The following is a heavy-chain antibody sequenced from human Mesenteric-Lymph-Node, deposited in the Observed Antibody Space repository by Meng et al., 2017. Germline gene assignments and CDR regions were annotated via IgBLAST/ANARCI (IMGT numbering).Heavy chain of an antibody. CDR1: GYTFTSNY. CDR2: INPSGGTT. J-gene: IGHJ4*02. Sequence: ASVKVSCKTSGYTFTSNYMHWVRQAPGQGLEWMGIINPSGGTTSYPQKFQGRVTMTRDTFTSTVYMEVSSLRSEDTAVYYCARSSGSYFHDYWGQGTLVTVSS. V-gene: IGHV1-46*01. D-gene: IGHD3-10*01. CDR3: ARSSGSYFHDY.